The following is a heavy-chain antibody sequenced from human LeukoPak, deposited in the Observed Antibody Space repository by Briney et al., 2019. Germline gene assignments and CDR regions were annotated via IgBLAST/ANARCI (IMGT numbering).Heavy chain of an antibody. Sequence: GGSLRLSCAASGFTFSSYDMHWVRQAPGKGLEWVAFMRNDGNNKYYAHSVKGRFTISRDNSKNTLYLQINSLGAEDTAVYYCAKDRLGAVLYFDCWGQGTLVTVSS. D-gene: IGHD1-26*01. V-gene: IGHV3-30*02. CDR2: MRNDGNNK. CDR1: GFTFSSYD. J-gene: IGHJ4*02. CDR3: AKDRLGAVLYFDC.